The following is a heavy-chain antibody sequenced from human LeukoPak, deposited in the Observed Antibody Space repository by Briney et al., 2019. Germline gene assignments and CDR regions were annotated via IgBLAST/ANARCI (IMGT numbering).Heavy chain of an antibody. J-gene: IGHJ3*02. D-gene: IGHD5-18*01. CDR1: GFTLGSYW. V-gene: IGHV3-74*01. CDR2: VNTDGSST. CDR3: AREGVRTAMVTVDAFDI. Sequence: PGGSLRLSCAVSGFTLGSYWMHWVRQAPGQGLAWVSRVNTDGSSTTYAESVKGRFTISKDNAKNTLYLQMNGLRAEDTAVYYCAREGVRTAMVTVDAFDIWGQGTMVTVSS.